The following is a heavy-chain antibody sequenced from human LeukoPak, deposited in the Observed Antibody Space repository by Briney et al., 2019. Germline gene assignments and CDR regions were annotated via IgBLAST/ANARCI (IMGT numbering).Heavy chain of an antibody. D-gene: IGHD3-22*01. CDR3: ARGDRAYYYDSSGYYHYYYYYGMDV. Sequence: SVKVSCKASGGTFSSYAISWVRQAPGQGLEWMGGIIPIFGTANYAQKFQGRVTITADESTSTAYMELSSLRSEDTAVYYCARGDRAYYYDSSGYYHYYYYYGMDVWGQGTTVTVSS. J-gene: IGHJ6*02. CDR1: GGTFSSYA. V-gene: IGHV1-69*13. CDR2: IIPIFGTA.